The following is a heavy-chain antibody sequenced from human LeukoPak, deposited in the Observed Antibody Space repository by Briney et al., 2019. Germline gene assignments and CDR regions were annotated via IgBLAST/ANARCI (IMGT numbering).Heavy chain of an antibody. D-gene: IGHD6-13*01. V-gene: IGHV4-30-4*08. CDR1: GGSISSGDYY. CDR3: ARSVNIAAAGEAHAFDI. Sequence: PSQTLSLTCTVSGGSISSGDYYWSWIRQPPGKGLEWIGYIYYSGSTYYNPSLKIRVTISVDTSKNQFSLKLSSVTAADTAVYYCARSVNIAAAGEAHAFDIWGQGTMVTVSS. CDR2: IYYSGST. J-gene: IGHJ3*02.